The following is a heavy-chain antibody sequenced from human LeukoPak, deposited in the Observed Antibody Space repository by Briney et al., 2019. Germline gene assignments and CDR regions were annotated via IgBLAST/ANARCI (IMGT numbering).Heavy chain of an antibody. D-gene: IGHD2-15*01. CDR2: ISGSGGST. J-gene: IGHJ5*02. Sequence: GGSLRLSCAASGFTFSSYAMSWVRQAPGKGLEWVSAISGSGGSTYYADSVKGRFTISRDNSKNTLYLQMNSLRAEDTAVYYCAKGRTLRSRYCSGGSCLAGWFDPWGQGTLVTVSS. CDR3: AKGRTLRSRYCSGGSCLAGWFDP. CDR1: GFTFSSYA. V-gene: IGHV3-23*01.